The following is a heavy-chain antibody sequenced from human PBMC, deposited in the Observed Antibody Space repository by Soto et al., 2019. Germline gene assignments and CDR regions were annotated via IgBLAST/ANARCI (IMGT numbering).Heavy chain of an antibody. CDR3: ASPGGGRNYYYYGMDV. Sequence: QVQLVQSGAEVKKPGSSVKVSCKASGGTFSSYAISWVRQAPGQGLEWMGGIIPIFGTANYAQKFQGRVTITADESTRTVYMELSSLRSEDTAVYYCASPGGGRNYYYYGMDVWGQGTTVTVSS. CDR2: IIPIFGTA. D-gene: IGHD1-1*01. V-gene: IGHV1-69*12. J-gene: IGHJ6*02. CDR1: GGTFSSYA.